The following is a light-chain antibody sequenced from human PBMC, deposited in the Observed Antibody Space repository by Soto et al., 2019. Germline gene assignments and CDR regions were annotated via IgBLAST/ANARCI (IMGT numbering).Light chain of an antibody. J-gene: IGKJ1*01. V-gene: IGKV3-20*01. CDR3: QVYGSSPTWA. Sequence: PGDRATLSCTASHRVASTYVAWYQQKPGQAPSLLIYAASSRATGIPDRFSGSGSGTDFTLTISRLEPEDYAVYYCQVYGSSPTWAFGQGTKVEIK. CDR1: HRVASTY. CDR2: AAS.